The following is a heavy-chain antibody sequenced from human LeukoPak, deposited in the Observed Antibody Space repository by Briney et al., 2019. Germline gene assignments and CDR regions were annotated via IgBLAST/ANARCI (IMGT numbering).Heavy chain of an antibody. CDR1: GGTFSSYA. Sequence: SVKVSCKASGGTFSSYAISRVRQAPGQGLEWMGGIIPIFGTANYAQKFQGRVTITADESTSTAYMELSSLRSEDTAVYYCARVKGIQLWTYYDYWGQGTLVTVSS. D-gene: IGHD5-18*01. CDR2: IIPIFGTA. J-gene: IGHJ4*02. V-gene: IGHV1-69*01. CDR3: ARVKGIQLWTYYDY.